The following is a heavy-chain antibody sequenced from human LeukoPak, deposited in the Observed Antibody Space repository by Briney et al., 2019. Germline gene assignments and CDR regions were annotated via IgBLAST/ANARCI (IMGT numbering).Heavy chain of an antibody. CDR1: GGSLSSGSYY. CDR2: IYTSGST. Sequence: PSETLSLTCTVSGGSLSSGSYYWSWIRQPAGKGLEWIGRIYTSGSTNYNPSLKSRVTISVDTSKNQFSLKLSSVTAADTAVYYCAAGPTRFLEWLPWGQGTLVTVSS. V-gene: IGHV4-61*02. J-gene: IGHJ4*02. CDR3: AAGPTRFLEWLP. D-gene: IGHD3-3*01.